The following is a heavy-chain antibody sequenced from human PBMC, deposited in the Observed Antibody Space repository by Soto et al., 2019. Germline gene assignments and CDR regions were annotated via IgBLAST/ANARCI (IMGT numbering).Heavy chain of an antibody. V-gene: IGHV1-18*01. CDR3: ATDIGFDIDY. J-gene: IGHJ4*02. CDR2: IYSKAGTI. D-gene: IGHD5-12*01. Sequence: QVQLVQSGAEVQKPGASVKVSCKTSGYTFNDFGITWVRQAPGLGLESLGWIYSKAGTIYFAPKFQGRVIMTTDTPTSTAYMELTSLTFADSAVYFCATDIGFDIDYWGQGTLVTVS. CDR1: GYTFNDFG.